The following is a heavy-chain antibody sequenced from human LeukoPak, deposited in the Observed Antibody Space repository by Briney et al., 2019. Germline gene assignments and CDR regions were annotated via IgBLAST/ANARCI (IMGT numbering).Heavy chain of an antibody. D-gene: IGHD3-22*01. V-gene: IGHV3-21*01. CDR3: ARDNYDSSGYDGFSAPSPFDY. J-gene: IGHJ4*02. CDR1: GFTFSSYS. CDR2: ISSSSSYI. Sequence: GGSLRLSCAASGFTFSSYSMNWVRQAPGKGLEWVSSISSSSSYIYYADSVKGRFTISRDNAKNSLYLQMNSLRAEDTAVYYCARDNYDSSGYDGFSAPSPFDYWGQGTLVTVSS.